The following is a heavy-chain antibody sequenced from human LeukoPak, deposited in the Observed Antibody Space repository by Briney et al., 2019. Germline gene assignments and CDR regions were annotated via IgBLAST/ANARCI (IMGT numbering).Heavy chain of an antibody. CDR3: ARPGEKTRFDY. J-gene: IGHJ4*02. Sequence: ASVKVSKASGYTFTGYYMHWVRQAPGQGLEWMGRINPNSGGTNYAQKFQGRVTMTRDTSISTAYMELSRLRSDDTAVYYCARPGEKTRFDYWGQGTLVTVSS. V-gene: IGHV1-2*06. CDR1: GYTFTGYY. CDR2: INPNSGGT.